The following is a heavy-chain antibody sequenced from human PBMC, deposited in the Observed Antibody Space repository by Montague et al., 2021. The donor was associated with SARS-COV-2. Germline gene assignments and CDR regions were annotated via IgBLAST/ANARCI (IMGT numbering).Heavy chain of an antibody. CDR3: ARDAEGIAARRSDAFDI. D-gene: IGHD6-6*01. V-gene: IGHV3-53*01. Sequence: SLRLSCAASGFTVSSTYMNWVRQAQGKGLEWVSVIYRGGSTYYADSVKGRFTISRDNSKNTLYLQMNSLRAEDTAVYYCARDAEGIAARRSDAFDIWGQGTMVTVFS. CDR2: IYRGGST. CDR1: GFTVSSTY. J-gene: IGHJ3*02.